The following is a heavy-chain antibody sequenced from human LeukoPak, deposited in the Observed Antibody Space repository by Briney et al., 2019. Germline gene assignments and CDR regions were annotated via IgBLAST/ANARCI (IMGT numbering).Heavy chain of an antibody. CDR3: ARVGYYESSGYYEY. CDR1: GYTLTDYY. CDR2: INPNSGGT. J-gene: IGHJ4*02. Sequence: ASVKVSCKASGYTLTDYYMHWVRQAPGQGLEWVGRINPNSGGTNYAQKFQGRVTMTRDTSISTVHMELSRLRSDDTAVYYCARVGYYESSGYYEYWGQGTLVTVSS. D-gene: IGHD3-22*01. V-gene: IGHV1-2*06.